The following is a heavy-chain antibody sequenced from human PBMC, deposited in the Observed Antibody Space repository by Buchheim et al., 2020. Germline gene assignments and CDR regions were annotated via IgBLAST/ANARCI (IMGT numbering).Heavy chain of an antibody. Sequence: QVQLVESGGGVVQPGRSLRLSCAASGFTFSSYGMHWVRQAPGKGLEWVAVISYDGSNKYYADSVKGRFTISRDNSKNTLYLQMNSLRAEDTAVYYCAKDLHAYCGGDCYLDYWGQGTL. J-gene: IGHJ4*02. CDR3: AKDLHAYCGGDCYLDY. CDR2: ISYDGSNK. CDR1: GFTFSSYG. V-gene: IGHV3-30*18. D-gene: IGHD2-21*02.